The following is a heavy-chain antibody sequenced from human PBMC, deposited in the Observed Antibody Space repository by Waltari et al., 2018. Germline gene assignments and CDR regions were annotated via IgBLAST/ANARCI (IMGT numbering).Heavy chain of an antibody. CDR1: GSTFSNAG. J-gene: IGHJ4*02. V-gene: IGHV3-15*07. Sequence: EVQLVESGGGLVKPGGSLGLSCAASGSTFSNAGMNWVRQAPGKGLEWVGRIKSKTDGGTTDYAAPVKGRFTISRDDSKNTLYLQMNSLKTEDTAVYYCTTAEPFTDFDYWGQGTLVTVSS. CDR2: IKSKTDGGTT. CDR3: TTAEPFTDFDY.